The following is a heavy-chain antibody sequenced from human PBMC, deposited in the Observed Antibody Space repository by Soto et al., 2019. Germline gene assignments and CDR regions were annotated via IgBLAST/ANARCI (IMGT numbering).Heavy chain of an antibody. V-gene: IGHV3-23*01. CDR1: GFPFSSYA. J-gene: IGHJ4*02. CDR3: AKDRANSSNWYVFVDY. D-gene: IGHD6-13*01. CDR2: ISGSGGST. Sequence: GGSLRLSCAASGFPFSSYAMSWVRQAPGKGLEWVSAISGSGGSTYYADSVKGRFTISRDNSKNTLYLQMNSLRAEDTAVYYCAKDRANSSNWYVFVDYWGQGTLVTVSS.